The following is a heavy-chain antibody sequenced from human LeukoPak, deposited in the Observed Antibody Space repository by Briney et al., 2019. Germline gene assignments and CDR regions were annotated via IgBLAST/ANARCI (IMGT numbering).Heavy chain of an antibody. D-gene: IGHD6-19*01. CDR3: ARDPRAAGRLSDY. V-gene: IGHV3-21*01. CDR2: ISSSSSYI. Sequence: GGSLRLSCAASGFTFSSYSMNWVRQAPGKGLEWVSSISSSSSYIYYADSVKGRFTISRDNAKNSLYLQMNSLRAEDTAVYYCARDPRAAGRLSDYWGQGTLVTVSS. J-gene: IGHJ4*02. CDR1: GFTFSSYS.